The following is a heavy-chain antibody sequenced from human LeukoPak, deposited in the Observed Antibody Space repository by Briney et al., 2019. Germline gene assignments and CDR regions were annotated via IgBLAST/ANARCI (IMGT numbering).Heavy chain of an antibody. V-gene: IGHV4-4*07. CDR3: ARAKTGSSPYYYYYYMDV. D-gene: IGHD3-10*01. J-gene: IGHJ6*03. Sequence: SETLSLTCTVSGGSISSYYWSWIRQPAGKGLEWIGRIYTSGSTNYNPSLKSRVTMSVDTSKNQFSLKLSSVTAADTAVYYCARAKTGSSPYYYYYYMDVWGKGTTVTVSS. CDR2: IYTSGST. CDR1: GGSISSYY.